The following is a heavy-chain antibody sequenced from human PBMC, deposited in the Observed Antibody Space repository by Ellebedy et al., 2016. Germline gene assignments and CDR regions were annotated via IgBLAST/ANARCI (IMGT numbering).Heavy chain of an antibody. V-gene: IGHV3-23*01. CDR3: AMDRLSNPTTVTTHWFDP. Sequence: GGSLRLXCAASGFTFSSYAMSWARQLPGKGLEWVSTISGSTGNAYYADSVKGRFTISRDNSKYTLYLQMNSLRAEDTAVYYCAMDRLSNPTTVTTHWFDPWGQGTLVTVSS. J-gene: IGHJ5*02. CDR1: GFTFSSYA. CDR2: ISGSTGNA. D-gene: IGHD4-11*01.